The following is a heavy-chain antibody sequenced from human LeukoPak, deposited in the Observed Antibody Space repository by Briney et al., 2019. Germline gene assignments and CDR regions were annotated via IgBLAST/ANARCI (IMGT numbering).Heavy chain of an antibody. Sequence: ASVKVSCKASGYTFTSYYMHWVRQAPGQGLEWMGIINPSGGSTSYAQKFQGRVTMTRDTPTSTVYMELSSLRSEDTAVYYCARDVHGDYGSGWFDPWGQGTLVSVSS. V-gene: IGHV1-46*01. CDR2: INPSGGST. J-gene: IGHJ5*02. D-gene: IGHD4-17*01. CDR3: ARDVHGDYGSGWFDP. CDR1: GYTFTSYY.